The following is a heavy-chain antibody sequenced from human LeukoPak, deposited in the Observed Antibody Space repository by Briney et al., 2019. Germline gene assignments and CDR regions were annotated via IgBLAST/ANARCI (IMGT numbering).Heavy chain of an antibody. CDR3: ARDVRTGDFDY. CDR2: LSSSSSYI. D-gene: IGHD7-27*01. Sequence: GGSLRLSCAASGFTFSSYTMNWVRQAPGEGLVWVSSLSSSSSYIYYADSVKGRFTISRDNAKNSLYLQMNSLRAEDTAVYYCARDVRTGDFDYWGQGTLVTVSS. V-gene: IGHV3-21*01. CDR1: GFTFSSYT. J-gene: IGHJ4*02.